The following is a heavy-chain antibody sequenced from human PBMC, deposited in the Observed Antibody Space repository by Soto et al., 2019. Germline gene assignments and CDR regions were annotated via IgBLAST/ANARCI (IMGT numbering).Heavy chain of an antibody. D-gene: IGHD3-22*01. CDR1: GGAILDSTYY. CDR2: IFYSGGT. CDR3: ARQATGYYSGWFDP. J-gene: IGHJ5*02. V-gene: IGHV4-39*01. Sequence: QLLLQESGPGLVKPSETLSLTCTVSGGAILDSTYYWAWIRQPPGKGLEWIGTIFYSGGTFYTPSLKGRVTMSVDTSQNQFSLQLTSVTAADTAVYFCARQATGYYSGWFDPWGQGTLVTVSS.